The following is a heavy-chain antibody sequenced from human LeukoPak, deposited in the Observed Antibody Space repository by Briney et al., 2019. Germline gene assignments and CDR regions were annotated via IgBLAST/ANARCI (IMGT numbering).Heavy chain of an antibody. Sequence: PGRSLRLSCAASGLTFSNYDMHWVRQAPGKGLEWVAVVSYDGSNKYYADSVQGRFTVSRDNSKKTLYLQMHSLRDEDTAIYYCAKHYGDYFLDFWGQGTLVTVSS. V-gene: IGHV3-30*18. CDR1: GLTFSNYD. J-gene: IGHJ4*02. CDR3: AKHYGDYFLDF. D-gene: IGHD4-17*01. CDR2: VSYDGSNK.